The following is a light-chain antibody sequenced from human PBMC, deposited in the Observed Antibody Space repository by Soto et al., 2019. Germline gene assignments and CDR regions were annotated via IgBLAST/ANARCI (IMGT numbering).Light chain of an antibody. CDR2: KAS. Sequence: DIQMTQSPSTLSASVGDRVTITCRASQSISSWLAWYQQKPGKAPKRLIYKASTLESGIPSRFSGGGSGTEFTLTIRSLQPDDFATYYCQQYDIFSRTFGGGTKVEVK. V-gene: IGKV1-5*03. CDR3: QQYDIFSRT. J-gene: IGKJ4*01. CDR1: QSISSW.